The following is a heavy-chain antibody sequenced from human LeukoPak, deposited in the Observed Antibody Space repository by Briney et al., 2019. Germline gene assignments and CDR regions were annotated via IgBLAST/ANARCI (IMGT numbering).Heavy chain of an antibody. Sequence: PGGSLRLSCAASGFTFSSHEMNWVRQAPGKGLEWVSYIGGSGTPIYYADSVKGRFTIPRDNSKNTLYLQMNSLRAEDTALYYCAKGGYCSGGSCYRFDYWGQGTLVTVSS. CDR3: AKGGYCSGGSCYRFDY. J-gene: IGHJ4*02. V-gene: IGHV3-48*03. D-gene: IGHD2-15*01. CDR2: IGGSGTPI. CDR1: GFTFSSHE.